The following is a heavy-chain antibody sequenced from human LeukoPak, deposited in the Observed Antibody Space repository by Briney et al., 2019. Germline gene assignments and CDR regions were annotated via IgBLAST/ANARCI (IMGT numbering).Heavy chain of an antibody. CDR1: GGTFSSYA. D-gene: IGHD3-10*01. V-gene: IGHV1-18*01. J-gene: IGHJ4*02. CDR2: ISAYNGNT. Sequence: ASVKVSCKASGGTFSSYAISWVRQAPGQGLEWMGWISAYNGNTNYAQKLQGRVTMTTDTSTSTAYMELRSLRSDDTAVYYCARGSRYYGSGSIFDYWGQGTLVTVSS. CDR3: ARGSRYYGSGSIFDY.